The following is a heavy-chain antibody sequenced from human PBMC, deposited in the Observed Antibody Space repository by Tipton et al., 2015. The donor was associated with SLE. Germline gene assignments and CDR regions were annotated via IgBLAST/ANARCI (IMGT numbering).Heavy chain of an antibody. CDR3: ARAPASGSYYRYYYYYMDV. J-gene: IGHJ6*03. CDR2: IYYSGST. V-gene: IGHV4-59*01. Sequence: TLSLTCTVSGGSISSYYWSWIRQPPGKGLVWIGYIYYSGSTNYNPSLKSRVTISVDTSKNQFSLKLSSVTAADTAVYYCARAPASGSYYRYYYYYMDVWGKGTTVTVSS. CDR1: GGSISSYY. D-gene: IGHD1-26*01.